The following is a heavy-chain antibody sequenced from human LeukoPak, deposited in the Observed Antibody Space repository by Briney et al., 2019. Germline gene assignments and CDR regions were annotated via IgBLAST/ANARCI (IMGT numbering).Heavy chain of an antibody. CDR2: IRNKADSYTT. CDR1: GFTFSDYY. Sequence: GGSLRLSCAASGFTFSDYYMDWVRQAPGKGLEWVGRIRNKADSYTTMFAASVKGRFTISRDDSKNSLYLQMNSLKTEDTAVYYCAKAGQEWGQGAQVTVSS. J-gene: IGHJ4*02. V-gene: IGHV3-72*01. CDR3: AKAGQE.